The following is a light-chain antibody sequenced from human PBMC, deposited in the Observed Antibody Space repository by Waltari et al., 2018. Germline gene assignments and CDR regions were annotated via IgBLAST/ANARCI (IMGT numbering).Light chain of an antibody. J-gene: IGKJ4*01. CDR3: MQGSHWPPT. CDR2: RVS. V-gene: IGKV2-30*02. Sequence: AMTQSPVSQPVTLGQPASFSCKSNQSLLHTDGNTYLNWFHQRPGQSPWRLLYRVSYRDSGVPGRFSGSGSATEFTLRISRVAAEDVGVYYCMQGSHWPPTFGGGTKLEIQ. CDR1: QSLLHTDGNTY.